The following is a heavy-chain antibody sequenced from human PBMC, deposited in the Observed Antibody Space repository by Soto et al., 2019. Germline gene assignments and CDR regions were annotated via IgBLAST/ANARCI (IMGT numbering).Heavy chain of an antibody. Sequence: VGSLRLSCAASGFTFSSYDMHWVRQATGKGLEWVSAIGTAGDTYYPGSVKGRFTISRENAKNSLYLQMNSLRAGDTAVYYCARSCSGGSCYLDAFDIWGQGTMVTVSS. J-gene: IGHJ3*02. CDR3: ARSCSGGSCYLDAFDI. CDR2: IGTAGDT. V-gene: IGHV3-13*01. D-gene: IGHD2-15*01. CDR1: GFTFSSYD.